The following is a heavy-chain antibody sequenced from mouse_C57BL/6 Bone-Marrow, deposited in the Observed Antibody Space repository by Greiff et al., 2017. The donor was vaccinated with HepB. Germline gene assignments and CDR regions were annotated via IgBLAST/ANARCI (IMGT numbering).Heavy chain of an antibody. V-gene: IGHV1-82*01. CDR2: IYPGDGDT. Sequence: QVQLQQSGPELVKPGASVKISCKASGYAFSSSWMNWVKQRPGKGLEWIGRIYPGDGDTNYNGKFKGKATLTADKSSSTAYMQLRSLTSEDSAVYFCARWYYGSSLVLYYAMDYWGQGTSVTVSS. J-gene: IGHJ4*01. CDR1: GYAFSSSW. D-gene: IGHD1-1*01. CDR3: ARWYYGSSLVLYYAMDY.